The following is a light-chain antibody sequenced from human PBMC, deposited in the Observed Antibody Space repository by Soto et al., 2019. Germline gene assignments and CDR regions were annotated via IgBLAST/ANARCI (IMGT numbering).Light chain of an antibody. V-gene: IGLV2-11*01. J-gene: IGLJ2*01. CDR2: DVS. Sequence: QSALTQPRSVSGSPGQSVTISCTGTSSGVGGYNYVSWYQQHPGKAPKLMIYDVSKRPSGVSDRFSGSKSGNTASLTISGLQAEDEADYYCCSYAGSYTLVFGGGTQLTVL. CDR1: SSGVGGYNY. CDR3: CSYAGSYTLV.